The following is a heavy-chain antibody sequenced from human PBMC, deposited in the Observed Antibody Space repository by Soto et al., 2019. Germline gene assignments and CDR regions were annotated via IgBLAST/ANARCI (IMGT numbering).Heavy chain of an antibody. CDR1: GFTFSSYA. J-gene: IGHJ4*02. CDR2: ISGRGGST. D-gene: IGHD6-13*01. Sequence: EVQLLESGGGLVQPGGSLRLSCAASGFTFSSYAMSWVRQAPGKGLEWVSAISGRGGSTYYADSVKGRFTISRDNSKNPLYLQMNSLRAEDTAVYYCAKGTLAAAGLNDYWGQGTLVTVSS. V-gene: IGHV3-23*01. CDR3: AKGTLAAAGLNDY.